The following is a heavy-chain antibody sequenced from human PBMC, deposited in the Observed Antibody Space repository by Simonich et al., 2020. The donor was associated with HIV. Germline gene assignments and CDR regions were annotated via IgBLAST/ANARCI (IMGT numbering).Heavy chain of an antibody. J-gene: IGHJ3*02. CDR3: ARGRSPTVNTFDI. Sequence: QVQLQQWGAGLLKPSETLSLTCAVYGGSFSGYYWTWIRQTPEKGLEWIGEINHRGSTNYIPSLKSRVTISVDTSKNQFSLNLNSVTAADTAVYYCARGRSPTVNTFDIWGLGTMVTVSS. CDR2: INHRGST. CDR1: GGSFSGYY. V-gene: IGHV4-34*01. D-gene: IGHD4-17*01.